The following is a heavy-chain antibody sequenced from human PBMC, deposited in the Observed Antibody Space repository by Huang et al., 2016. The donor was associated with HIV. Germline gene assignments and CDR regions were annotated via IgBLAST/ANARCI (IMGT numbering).Heavy chain of an antibody. CDR1: GYTFTSYG. D-gene: IGHD3-3*01. CDR2: ISAYNGNT. J-gene: IGHJ4*02. Sequence: QVQLVQSGAEVKKPGASVKVSCKASGYTFTSYGISWVRQAPGQGLEWMGWISAYNGNTNYAQKFQGRVTMTTDTSTSTAYMELRSLRSGDTAVYYCARDSAPYDFWSGYRSFDYWGQGTVVTVSS. CDR3: ARDSAPYDFWSGYRSFDY. V-gene: IGHV1-18*04.